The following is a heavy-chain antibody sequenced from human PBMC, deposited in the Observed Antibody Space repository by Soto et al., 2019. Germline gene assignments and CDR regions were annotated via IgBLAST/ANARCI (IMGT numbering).Heavy chain of an antibody. J-gene: IGHJ6*02. CDR2: INHSGST. Sequence: SETLSLTCAVYGWPFSGYYWSWIRQPPGKGLEWVGEINHSGSTNYNPSLKSRVTISVDTSKNQFSLKLSSVTAADTAVYYCARGAPITIFGVVMNYYGMDVWGQGTTVTVS. CDR1: GWPFSGYY. CDR3: ARGAPITIFGVVMNYYGMDV. V-gene: IGHV4-34*01. D-gene: IGHD3-3*01.